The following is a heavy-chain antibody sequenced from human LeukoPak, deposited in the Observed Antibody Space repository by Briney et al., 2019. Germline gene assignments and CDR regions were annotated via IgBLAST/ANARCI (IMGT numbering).Heavy chain of an antibody. D-gene: IGHD6-6*01. CDR2: INPSGGST. Sequence: ASVKVSCKASGYTFTSYGISWVRQAPGQGLEWMGIINPSGGSTSYAQKFQGRVTMTRDMSTSTVYMELSSLRSEDTAVYYCARAPYSSSPYFDYWGQGTLVTVSS. V-gene: IGHV1-46*01. CDR1: GYTFTSYG. CDR3: ARAPYSSSPYFDY. J-gene: IGHJ4*02.